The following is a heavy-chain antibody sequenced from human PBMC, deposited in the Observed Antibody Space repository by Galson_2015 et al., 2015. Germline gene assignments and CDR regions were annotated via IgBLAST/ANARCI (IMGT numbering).Heavy chain of an antibody. CDR2: IYYSGST. J-gene: IGHJ5*02. D-gene: IGHD2-15*01. CDR1: GGSISSSSYY. Sequence: TLSLTCTVSGGSISSSSYYWGWIRQPPGKGLEWIGNIYYSGSTYYNPSLKSRVTISVDTSKNQFSLKLSSVTAADTAVYYCARRGKYCSGGSCYSVWFDPWGQGTLVTVSS. CDR3: ARRGKYCSGGSCYSVWFDP. V-gene: IGHV4-39*01.